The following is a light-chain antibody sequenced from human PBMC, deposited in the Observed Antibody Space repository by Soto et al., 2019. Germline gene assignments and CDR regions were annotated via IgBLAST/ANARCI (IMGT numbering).Light chain of an antibody. CDR3: CSYAGGDMLV. J-gene: IGLJ2*01. CDR2: AVS. CDR1: SSDVGKYDR. Sequence: QSALTQPASVSGSPGQSITISCTGTSSDVGKYDRVSWYLQHPDKAPKLIIYAVSERPSGVSNRFSGSKSGNTASLTISGLQAEDEGDYYCCSYAGGDMLVFGGGTKLTVL. V-gene: IGLV2-23*02.